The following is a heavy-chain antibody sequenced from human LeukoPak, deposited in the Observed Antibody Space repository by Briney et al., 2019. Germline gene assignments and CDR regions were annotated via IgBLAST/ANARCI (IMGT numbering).Heavy chain of an antibody. D-gene: IGHD6-19*01. CDR1: GYTFTNYN. CDR2: ISTYNGQT. Sequence: GASVKVSCKASGYTFTNYNIGWVRQAPGQGLEWMGWISTYNGQTDYEQKFQGRLAMTTDTSTSTAYMELRSLRSDDTAVYFCAKDITQYGQSLVPDYRGEGTLVTVSS. J-gene: IGHJ4*02. CDR3: AKDITQYGQSLVPDY. V-gene: IGHV1-18*01.